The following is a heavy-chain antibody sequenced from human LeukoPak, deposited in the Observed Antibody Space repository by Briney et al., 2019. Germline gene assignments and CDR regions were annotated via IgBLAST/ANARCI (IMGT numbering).Heavy chain of an antibody. Sequence: EGSLRLSCAASGFTFSSYSMNWVRQAPGKGLEWVSSISSSSSYIYYADSVKGRFTISRDNAKNSLYLQMNSLRAEDTAVYYCARRVRDYGAPWYFDYWGQGTLVTVSS. CDR2: ISSSSSYI. D-gene: IGHD4-17*01. J-gene: IGHJ4*02. CDR1: GFTFSSYS. CDR3: ARRVRDYGAPWYFDY. V-gene: IGHV3-21*01.